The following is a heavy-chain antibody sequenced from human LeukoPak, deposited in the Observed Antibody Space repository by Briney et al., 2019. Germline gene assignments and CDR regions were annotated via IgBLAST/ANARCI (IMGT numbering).Heavy chain of an antibody. D-gene: IGHD3-3*01. Sequence: ASVKVSCKASGYTFTSYDINWVRQATGLGLEWMGWMNPNSGNTGYAQKFQGRVTMTRNTSISTAYMELSSLRSEDTAVYYCARGSDYDFWSGYFGYYYGMDVWGQGTTVTVSS. V-gene: IGHV1-8*01. J-gene: IGHJ6*02. CDR1: GYTFTSYD. CDR3: ARGSDYDFWSGYFGYYYGMDV. CDR2: MNPNSGNT.